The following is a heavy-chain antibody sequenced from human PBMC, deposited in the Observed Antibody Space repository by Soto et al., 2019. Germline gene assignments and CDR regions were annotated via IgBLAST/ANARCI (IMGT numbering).Heavy chain of an antibody. CDR1: GYTFTSYG. CDR3: ARDNLVMITFGGPADY. D-gene: IGHD3-16*01. Sequence: GASVKVSCKASGYTFTSYGISWVRQAPGQGLEWMGWISAYNGNTNYAQKLQGRVTMTTDTSTSTAYMELRSLRSDDTAVYYCARDNLVMITFGGPADYWGQGTLVTVSS. V-gene: IGHV1-18*01. CDR2: ISAYNGNT. J-gene: IGHJ4*02.